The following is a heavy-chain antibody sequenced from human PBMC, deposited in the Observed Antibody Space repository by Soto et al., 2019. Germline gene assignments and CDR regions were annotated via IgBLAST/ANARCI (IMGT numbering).Heavy chain of an antibody. CDR2: IIPIFGTA. V-gene: IGHV1-69*01. CDR1: GGTFSSYA. J-gene: IGHJ6*02. D-gene: IGHD3-22*01. CDR3: ARKGYDSSGYAYYYYGMDV. Sequence: QVQLVQSGAEVKKPGSSVKVSCKASGGTFSSYAISWVRQAPGQGLEWMGGIIPIFGTANYAQKFQGRVTITADESTSTAYMELSSLRSEDTAVYYCARKGYDSSGYAYYYYGMDVWGQGTTVTVSS.